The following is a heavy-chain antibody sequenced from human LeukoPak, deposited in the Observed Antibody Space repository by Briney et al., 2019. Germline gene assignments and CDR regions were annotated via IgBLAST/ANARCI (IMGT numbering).Heavy chain of an antibody. CDR3: ARGSEYYHDSSNFDY. CDR1: GGSISSYY. Sequence: SETLSLTCTVSGGSISSYYWSWIRQPPGKGLEWIGYIYYSGSTNYNPSLKSRVTISVDTSKNQFSLKLSSVTAADTAVYYCARGSEYYHDSSNFDYWGQGTLVTVSS. J-gene: IGHJ4*02. D-gene: IGHD3-22*01. V-gene: IGHV4-59*01. CDR2: IYYSGST.